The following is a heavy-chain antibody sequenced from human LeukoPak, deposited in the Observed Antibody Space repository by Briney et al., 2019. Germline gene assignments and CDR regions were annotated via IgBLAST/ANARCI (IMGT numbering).Heavy chain of an antibody. Sequence: GGSLRLSCAVSVYTFGSYWMTWVRQAPWKGLEWVAKIKEDGSEKYYVDSVKGRFTVSRDNVKNSLFLQMNSLRVEDTAAYYCARLHSAVYYGDAFDIWGQGTMVTVSS. CDR3: ARLHSAVYYGDAFDI. CDR1: VYTFGSYW. D-gene: IGHD3-16*01. V-gene: IGHV3-7*03. J-gene: IGHJ3*02. CDR2: IKEDGSEK.